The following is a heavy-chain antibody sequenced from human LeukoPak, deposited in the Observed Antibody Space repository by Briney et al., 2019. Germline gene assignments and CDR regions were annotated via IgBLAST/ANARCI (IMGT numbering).Heavy chain of an antibody. Sequence: GGSLRLSCAASGFTFSSYWMSWVRQAPGKGLEWVANIKQDGSEKYYVDSVKGRFTISRDNAKNSLYLQMNSLTAEDTAVHYCVRAHHPGGWFDPWGQGTLVTVSS. V-gene: IGHV3-7*04. CDR1: GFTFSSYW. CDR2: IKQDGSEK. CDR3: VRAHHPGGWFDP. D-gene: IGHD3-10*01. J-gene: IGHJ5*02.